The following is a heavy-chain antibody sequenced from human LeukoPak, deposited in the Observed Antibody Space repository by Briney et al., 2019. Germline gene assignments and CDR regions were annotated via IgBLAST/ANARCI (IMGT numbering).Heavy chain of an antibody. V-gene: IGHV3-66*01. CDR2: IYSDGST. CDR1: RLTASSNH. J-gene: IGHJ2*01. CDR3: ARRYQVSWYFDL. Sequence: AGGSLRLSCAASRLTASSNHMNWVRQAPGKGLEWVSVIYSDGSTQYADSVKGRFTITRDNYKNTLYLQMNSLRDEDTAMYYCARRYQVSWYFDLWGRGTLVTVSS. D-gene: IGHD2-15*01.